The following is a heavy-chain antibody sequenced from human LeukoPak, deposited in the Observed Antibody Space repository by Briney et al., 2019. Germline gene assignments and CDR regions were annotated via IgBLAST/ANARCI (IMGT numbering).Heavy chain of an antibody. D-gene: IGHD6-13*01. CDR3: ARRIAAAGVGIVY. CDR2: MNPDSGNT. V-gene: IGHV1-8*01. Sequence: ASVKVSCKSSGHTFTSYGINWVRQATGQGLAWMGWMNPDSGNTGYAQKFQGRVTMTRNPSISTAYMELSSLTSEDTAVYYCARRIAAAGVGIVYWGQGTLVTVSS. J-gene: IGHJ4*02. CDR1: GHTFTSYG.